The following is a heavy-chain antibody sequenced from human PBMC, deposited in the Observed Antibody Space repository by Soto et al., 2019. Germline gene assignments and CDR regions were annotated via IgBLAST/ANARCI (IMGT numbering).Heavy chain of an antibody. D-gene: IGHD2-15*01. CDR3: ARTAAEIPFDH. CDR1: GFTFNRYG. Sequence: EVQLVESGGGLVKPGGSLRLSCAASGFTFNRYGMNWVRQGPGRGLEWVSFISDSSHHTYYADSVKGRFSITRDNAKKSVFLQMNSLRAEDTALYFCARTAAEIPFDHWGQGTLVTVSS. J-gene: IGHJ4*02. V-gene: IGHV3-21*01. CDR2: ISDSSHHT.